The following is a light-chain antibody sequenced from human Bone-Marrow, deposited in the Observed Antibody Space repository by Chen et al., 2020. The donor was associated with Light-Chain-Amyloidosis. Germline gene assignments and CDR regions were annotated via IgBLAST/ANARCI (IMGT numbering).Light chain of an antibody. CDR1: DIGSKS. V-gene: IGLV3-21*02. Sequence: SYVLTQAPSVSAAPGQTATIFCGGNDIGSKSLHWFQQRPGQAPVLIVYDDIDGPSTYRPSGIPARFSGSNSGSTATLTISRVEAGDEADYYCHVWDDNSDHHVFGGGTKLTVL. CDR2: DDI. J-gene: IGLJ2*01. CDR3: HVWDDNSDHHV.